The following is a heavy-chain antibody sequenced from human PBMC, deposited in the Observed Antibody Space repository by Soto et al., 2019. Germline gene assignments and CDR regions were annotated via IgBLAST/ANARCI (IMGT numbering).Heavy chain of an antibody. D-gene: IGHD3-10*01. Sequence: QVQLQESGPGLVKPSETLSLTCTVSGGSISGYYWSWIRQPPGKELQYIGYIYYSGSTNYNPSLQSRVTMSVDTSKNQFSLTLNSVTAADTAVYYCARHYNSGSYPLDYWGQGTLVTVSS. CDR1: GGSISGYY. V-gene: IGHV4-59*08. J-gene: IGHJ4*02. CDR3: ARHYNSGSYPLDY. CDR2: IYYSGST.